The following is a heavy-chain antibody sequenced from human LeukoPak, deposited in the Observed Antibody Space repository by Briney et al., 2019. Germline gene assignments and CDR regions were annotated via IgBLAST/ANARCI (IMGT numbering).Heavy chain of an antibody. D-gene: IGHD3-22*01. V-gene: IGHV3-23*01. J-gene: IGHJ4*02. CDR3: AKDPYYDSSGGY. CDR1: GFTFSSYA. Sequence: PGGSLRLSCAASGFTFSSYAMSWVRQAPGKGLEGVSGISGSGGSTYYADSVKGRFTISRDNSKNTLYLQMNSLRAEDTAVYYCAKDPYYDSSGGYWGQGTLVTVSS. CDR2: ISGSGGST.